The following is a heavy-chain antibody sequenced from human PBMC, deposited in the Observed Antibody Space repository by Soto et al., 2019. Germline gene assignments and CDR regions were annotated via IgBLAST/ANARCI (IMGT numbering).Heavy chain of an antibody. CDR2: IIPIFGTA. D-gene: IGHD6-13*01. CDR1: GGTFSSYA. CDR3: ARAGLSSSWYFPFDP. Sequence: GASVKVSCKASGGTFSSYAISWVRQAPGQGLEWMGGIIPIFGTANYAQKFQGRVTITADKSTSTAYMELSSLRSEDTAVYYCARAGLSSSWYFPFDPWGPGTLVTVSS. V-gene: IGHV1-69*06. J-gene: IGHJ5*02.